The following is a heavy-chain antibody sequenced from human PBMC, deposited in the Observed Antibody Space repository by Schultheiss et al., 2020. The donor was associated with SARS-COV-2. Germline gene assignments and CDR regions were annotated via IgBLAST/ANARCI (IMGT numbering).Heavy chain of an antibody. CDR2: INHSGST. V-gene: IGHV4-34*01. CDR3: ARAPPWPRFLTGYYKPKYYFDY. CDR1: GGSFSGYY. J-gene: IGHJ4*02. Sequence: SETLSLTCAVYGGSFSGYYWSWIRQHPGKGLEWIGEINHSGSTNYNPSLKSRVTISVDTSKNQFSLKLSSVTAADTAVYYCARAPPWPRFLTGYYKPKYYFDYWGQGTLVTVSS. D-gene: IGHD3-9*01.